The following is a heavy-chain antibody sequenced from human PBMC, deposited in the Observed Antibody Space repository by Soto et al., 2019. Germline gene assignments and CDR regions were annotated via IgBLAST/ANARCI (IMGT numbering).Heavy chain of an antibody. CDR2: ISGSGGTI. CDR1: GFTFSGYA. J-gene: IGHJ4*02. Sequence: GGSLSLSCVGSGFTFSGYAMSWVRQAPGKGLEWLLTISGSGGTIYYADSVKGRFTVSRDNAQNSLFLVMNSLRVEDTAVYYCARDKDWAFDYWGQGTLVTVSS. D-gene: IGHD3-9*01. V-gene: IGHV3-23*01. CDR3: ARDKDWAFDY.